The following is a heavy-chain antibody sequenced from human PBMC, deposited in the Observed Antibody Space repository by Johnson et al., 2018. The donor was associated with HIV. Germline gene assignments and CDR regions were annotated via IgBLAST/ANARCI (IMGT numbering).Heavy chain of an antibody. CDR2: ISYDGSNK. CDR1: GFTFSSYG. V-gene: IGHV3-30*03. Sequence: QVQLVESGGGVDQPGRSLRLSCAASGFTFSSYGMHWVRQAPGKGLEWFAVISYDGSNKYYADSMKGRFTISRDNSKHTLYLQMNSLRAEDTAVYYCARGEDGVDAFDIWGQGTMVTVSS. CDR3: ARGEDGVDAFDI. J-gene: IGHJ3*02. D-gene: IGHD4-17*01.